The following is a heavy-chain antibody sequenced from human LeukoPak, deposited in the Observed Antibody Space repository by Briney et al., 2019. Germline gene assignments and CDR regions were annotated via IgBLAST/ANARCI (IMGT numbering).Heavy chain of an antibody. J-gene: IGHJ6*02. CDR2: ISGSAGDT. CDR3: ARENVLAVAGKNYYYGMDV. Sequence: GGSLRLSCAASGFTFSSYAMSWVRQAPGKGLEWVSAISGSAGDTYYTDSVKGRFTSSRDNAKNSFFLQMNSLRAGDTAVYYCARENVLAVAGKNYYYGMDVWGQGITATVSS. V-gene: IGHV3-23*01. CDR1: GFTFSSYA. D-gene: IGHD6-19*01.